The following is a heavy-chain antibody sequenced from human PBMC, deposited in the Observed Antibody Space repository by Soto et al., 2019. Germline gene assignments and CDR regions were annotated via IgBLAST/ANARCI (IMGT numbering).Heavy chain of an antibody. V-gene: IGHV3-9*01. CDR2: ISWNSGSI. D-gene: IGHD6-19*01. Sequence: GGSLRLSCAASGFTFDDYAMHWVRQAPGKGLEWVSGISWNSGSIGYADSVKGRFTISRDNAKNSLYLQMNSLRAEDTALYYCAKARRIAVAGVREEDYYYYGMDVWGQGTTVTVSS. CDR1: GFTFDDYA. CDR3: AKARRIAVAGVREEDYYYYGMDV. J-gene: IGHJ6*02.